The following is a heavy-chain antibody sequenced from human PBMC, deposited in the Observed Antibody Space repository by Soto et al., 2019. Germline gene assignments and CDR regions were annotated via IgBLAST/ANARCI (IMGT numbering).Heavy chain of an antibody. Sequence: GGSLRLSCAASGFTFSSYGMHWVRQAPGEGLEWVAVIWYDGSNKYYADTVKGRITNSRDNSKNTLYLQMNSLRAEDAAVYYCAKDRVPDGIYSFDYWGQGALVTISS. V-gene: IGHV3-33*06. CDR3: AKDRVPDGIYSFDY. CDR1: GFTFSSYG. D-gene: IGHD2-15*01. J-gene: IGHJ4*02. CDR2: IWYDGSNK.